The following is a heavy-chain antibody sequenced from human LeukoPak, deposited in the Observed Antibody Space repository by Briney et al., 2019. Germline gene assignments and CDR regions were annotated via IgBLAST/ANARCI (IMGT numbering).Heavy chain of an antibody. D-gene: IGHD2-2*01. CDR3: ARHDCSSTSCRIDY. J-gene: IGHJ4*02. Sequence: SVKVSCKASGDTFSSYAISWVRQAPGQGLEWMGGIIPIFGTANYAQKFQGRVTITADKSTSTAYMELSSLRSEDTAVYYCARHDCSSTSCRIDYWGQGTLVTVSS. V-gene: IGHV1-69*06. CDR2: IIPIFGTA. CDR1: GDTFSSYA.